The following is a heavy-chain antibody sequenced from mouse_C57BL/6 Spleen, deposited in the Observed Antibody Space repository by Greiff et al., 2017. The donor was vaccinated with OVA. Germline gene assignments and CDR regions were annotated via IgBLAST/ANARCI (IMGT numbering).Heavy chain of an antibody. Sequence: VQLQQSGAELVKPGASVKLSCTASGYAFSSYWMTWVQQTPGKGLEWIGKIYPGDGDTNYTGKFKGQSTLTADKSSSTAYMQLSSLTSEDSAVYFCARDYYPLDYWGQGTTLTVSS. CDR3: ARDYYPLDY. D-gene: IGHD6-1*01. CDR2: IYPGDGDT. CDR1: GYAFSSYW. V-gene: IGHV1-80*01. J-gene: IGHJ2*01.